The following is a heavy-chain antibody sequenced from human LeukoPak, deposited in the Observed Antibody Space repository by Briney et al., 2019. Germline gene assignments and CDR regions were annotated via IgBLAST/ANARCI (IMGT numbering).Heavy chain of an antibody. J-gene: IGHJ5*02. D-gene: IGHD2-2*02. Sequence: SETLSLTCTVSGGSISSGGYYWSWIRQHPGKGLEWIGYIYYSGSTYYNPSLKSRVTISVDTSKNQFSLKLSSVTAADTAVYYCARAPRGPAAIRDTGIDPWGQGTLVTVSS. CDR2: IYYSGST. V-gene: IGHV4-31*03. CDR1: GGSISSGGYY. CDR3: ARAPRGPAAIRDTGIDP.